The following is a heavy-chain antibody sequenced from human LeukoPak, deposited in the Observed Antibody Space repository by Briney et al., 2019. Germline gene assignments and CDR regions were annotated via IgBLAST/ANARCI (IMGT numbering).Heavy chain of an antibody. Sequence: ASLKVSCKASGYTFTSYHRNWVRQATGQGLEWMEWMNPNSGNTGYAQKFQGRTPMTRNTSITTGYMELSSLISEDTAVYYCARGGGSSFPGDYWGQGTLVTVSS. D-gene: IGHD6-13*01. CDR3: ARGGGSSFPGDY. V-gene: IGHV1-8*02. J-gene: IGHJ4*02. CDR1: GYTFTSYH. CDR2: MNPNSGNT.